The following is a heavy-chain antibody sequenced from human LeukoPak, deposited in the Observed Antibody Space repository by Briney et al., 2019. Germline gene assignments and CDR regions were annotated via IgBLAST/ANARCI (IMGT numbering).Heavy chain of an antibody. V-gene: IGHV5-51*01. CDR2: IYPGESDT. D-gene: IGHD7-27*01. Sequence: GESLKISGKGSGYSFTSYWIGWVLQMPGKGLEWMGIIYPGESDTRYSPSFQGQVTISADKSISPAYLQWSSLKASDTAVYYCARHNNWGFDYWGQGALVTVSS. J-gene: IGHJ4*02. CDR3: ARHNNWGFDY. CDR1: GYSFTSYW.